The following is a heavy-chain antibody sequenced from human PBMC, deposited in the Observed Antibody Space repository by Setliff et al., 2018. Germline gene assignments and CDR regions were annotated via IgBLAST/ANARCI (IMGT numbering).Heavy chain of an antibody. CDR1: GFTFSSYC. V-gene: IGHV3-33*08. CDR3: ARTCSGSGCYAGLES. D-gene: IGHD2-15*01. Sequence: GESLKISCAASGFTFSSYCMHWVRQAPGKGLEWVAVIWDDGGNKYHADSVKGRFTISRDNSKNTLYLQMNSLRPEDTAVYYCARTCSGSGCYAGLESWGQGTPVTVSS. J-gene: IGHJ4*02. CDR2: IWDDGGNK.